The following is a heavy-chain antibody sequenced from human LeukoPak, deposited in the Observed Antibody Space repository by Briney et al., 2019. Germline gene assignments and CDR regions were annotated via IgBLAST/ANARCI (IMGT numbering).Heavy chain of an antibody. CDR1: GFTFDDYA. CDR2: ISWNSGTI. J-gene: IGHJ3*02. V-gene: IGHV3-9*01. Sequence: GGSLRLSCAASGFTFDDYAIHWVRQAPGKGLEWVSGISWNSGTIGYADSVKGRFTISRDNAKNSLYLQMNSLRAEDTALYYCAKDRVKTVLRYFDTWGQGTMVTVSS. CDR3: AKDRVKTVLRYFDT. D-gene: IGHD3-9*01.